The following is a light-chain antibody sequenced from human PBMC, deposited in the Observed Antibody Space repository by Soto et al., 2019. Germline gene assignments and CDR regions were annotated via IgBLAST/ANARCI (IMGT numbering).Light chain of an antibody. CDR2: GAS. CDR1: QSVSSY. Sequence: EIVLTQSPATLSLSPGDGATLSCRASQSVSSYLAWYQQKRGQAPRLLIYGASIRATGIPDRFSGSGSETDFTLTISRLEPEDFALYYCQQYGSSAPITFGQGTRLE. V-gene: IGKV3-20*01. J-gene: IGKJ5*01. CDR3: QQYGSSAPIT.